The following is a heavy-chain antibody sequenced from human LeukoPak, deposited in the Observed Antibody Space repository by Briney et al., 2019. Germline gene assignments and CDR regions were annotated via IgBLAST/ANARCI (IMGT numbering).Heavy chain of an antibody. CDR1: GFTFSSYG. V-gene: IGHV3-33*01. CDR3: ARGGAANGDAFDI. Sequence: GGSLRLSCAASGFTFSSYGMHWVRQAPGKGLEWVAVIWYDGSNKYYADSVKGRFTISRDNSKNTLYLQMNSLRAEDTAVYYCARGGAANGDAFDIWGQGTMVTVSS. J-gene: IGHJ3*02. D-gene: IGHD2-15*01. CDR2: IWYDGSNK.